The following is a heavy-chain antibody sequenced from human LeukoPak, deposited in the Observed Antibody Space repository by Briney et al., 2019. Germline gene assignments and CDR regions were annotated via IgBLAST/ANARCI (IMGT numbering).Heavy chain of an antibody. CDR1: GFTFSSYG. Sequence: PGGSLRLSCAASGFTFSSYGMHWVSQAPGKGLEWVAVISYDGSNKYYADSVKGRFTISRDNSKNTLYLQMNSLRAEDTAVYYCAREDSSGSSISPYYYYGMDVRGQGTTVTVSS. CDR3: AREDSSGSSISPYYYYGMDV. D-gene: IGHD3-22*01. V-gene: IGHV3-30*03. J-gene: IGHJ6*02. CDR2: ISYDGSNK.